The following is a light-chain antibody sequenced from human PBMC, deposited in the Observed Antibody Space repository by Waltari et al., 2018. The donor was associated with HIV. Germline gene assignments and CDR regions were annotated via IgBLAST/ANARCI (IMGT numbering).Light chain of an antibody. V-gene: IGLV4-69*01. CDR3: QTWGTGIVV. Sequence: QLVLTQSPSASASLGASVKLTCTLSSGHSSYVIAWHQQQPKKGPRYLMKLNSDGSHFKEDGIPDRFSGSSSGAERYLTISSLQSEDEADYYCQTWGTGIVVFGGGTKLTVL. CDR2: LNSDGSH. CDR1: SGHSSYV. J-gene: IGLJ2*01.